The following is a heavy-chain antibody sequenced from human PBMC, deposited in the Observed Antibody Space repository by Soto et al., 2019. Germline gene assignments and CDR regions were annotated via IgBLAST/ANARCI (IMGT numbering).Heavy chain of an antibody. D-gene: IGHD3-3*01. J-gene: IGHJ4*02. V-gene: IGHV3-48*02. CDR2: ISSSSSTI. CDR3: ARGGLLRFLEWLLDYFDY. CDR1: GFTFSNAW. Sequence: RLSCAASGFTFSNAWMSWVRQAPGKGLEWVSYISSSSSTIYYADSVKGRFTISRDNAKNSLYLQMNSLRDEDTAVYYCARGGLLRFLEWLLDYFDYWGQGTLVTVSS.